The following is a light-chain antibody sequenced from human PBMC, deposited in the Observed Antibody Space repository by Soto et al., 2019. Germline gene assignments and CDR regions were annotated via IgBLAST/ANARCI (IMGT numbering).Light chain of an antibody. V-gene: IGLV2-8*01. CDR3: KSYAGSNTYV. Sequence: QSVLTQPPSASGSPGQSVTISCTVTSSDVGGYNYVSWYQQHPGKAPKLMIYEVSKRPSGVPDRFSGSKSGNTASLTVSGLQAADEADYFCKSYAGSNTYVFGSGTKVTVL. J-gene: IGLJ1*01. CDR1: SSDVGGYNY. CDR2: EVS.